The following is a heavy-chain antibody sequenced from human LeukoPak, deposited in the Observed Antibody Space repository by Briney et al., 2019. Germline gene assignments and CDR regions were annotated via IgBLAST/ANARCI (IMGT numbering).Heavy chain of an antibody. CDR3: AREYTLYRSGWFLDY. D-gene: IGHD6-19*01. CDR1: GGSISSYY. Sequence: SETLSLTCTVSGGSISSYYWSWIRQPAGKGLEWIGSIDYSGSTYYNPSLKSRATISIDTSKIQFSLKLSSVTAADTAVFYCAREYTLYRSGWFLDYWGQGTVVTVSS. J-gene: IGHJ4*02. CDR2: IDYSGST. V-gene: IGHV4-4*07.